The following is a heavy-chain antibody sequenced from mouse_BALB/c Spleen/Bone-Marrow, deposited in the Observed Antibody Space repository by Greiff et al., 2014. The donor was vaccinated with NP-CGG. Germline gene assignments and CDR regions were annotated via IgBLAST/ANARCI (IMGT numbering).Heavy chain of an antibody. J-gene: IGHJ4*01. CDR3: TRFITTGAMDY. CDR2: IWGGGST. V-gene: IGHV2-6-4*01. Sequence: QVQLQQSGPGQVAPSQSLSITCTVSGFSLSRYSVHWVRQPPGKGLEWLGVIWGGGSTDYNLGLKSRLSISKDNSKSQVFLKMNSLQTDDTAMYYCTRFITTGAMDYWGRGTSVTVSS. D-gene: IGHD1-1*01. CDR1: GFSLSRYS.